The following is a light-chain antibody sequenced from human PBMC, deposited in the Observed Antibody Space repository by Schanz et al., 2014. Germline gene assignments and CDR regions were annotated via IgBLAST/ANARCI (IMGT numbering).Light chain of an antibody. V-gene: IGLV2-18*02. J-gene: IGLJ2*01. CDR1: NSDVGSSAR. Sequence: QSALTQPPSVSGSPGQSVTISCIGSNSDVGSSARVSWYQQPPGTTPKLIIYEVSHRPSGVPDRFSGSKSGNTASLTISGLQAEDEADYYCSSYTTSSTWVFGGGTKVTVL. CDR3: SSYTTSSTWV. CDR2: EVS.